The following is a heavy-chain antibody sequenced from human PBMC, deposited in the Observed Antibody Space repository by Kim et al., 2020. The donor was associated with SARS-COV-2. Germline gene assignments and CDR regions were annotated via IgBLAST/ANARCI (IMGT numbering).Heavy chain of an antibody. D-gene: IGHD3-16*01. J-gene: IGHJ4*02. CDR1: GFTFSTYG. Sequence: GGSLRLSCAASGFTFSTYGMHWVRQAPGKGLEWVAVIWYDGSNKYYADSVKGRFTISRDNSKNTLYLQMNSLRADDTAVYYCARGGWDYWGSYSIDYWGQGTLVTVSS. CDR2: IWYDGSNK. CDR3: ARGGWDYWGSYSIDY. V-gene: IGHV3-33*01.